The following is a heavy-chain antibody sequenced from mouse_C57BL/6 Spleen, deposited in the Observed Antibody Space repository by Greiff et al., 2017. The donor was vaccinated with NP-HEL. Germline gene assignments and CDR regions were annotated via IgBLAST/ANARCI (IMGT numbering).Heavy chain of an antibody. CDR1: GFTFSDYG. J-gene: IGHJ3*01. V-gene: IGHV5-17*01. CDR3: ARPDYSNYPWFAY. CDR2: ISSGSSTI. D-gene: IGHD2-5*01. Sequence: EVQGVESGGGLVKPGGSLKLSCAASGFTFSDYGMHWVRQAPEKGLEWVAYISSGSSTIYYADTVKGRFTISRDNAKNTLFLQMTSLRSEDTAMYYCARPDYSNYPWFAYWGQGTLVTVSA.